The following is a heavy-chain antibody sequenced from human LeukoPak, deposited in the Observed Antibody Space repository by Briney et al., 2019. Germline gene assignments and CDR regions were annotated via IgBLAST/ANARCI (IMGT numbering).Heavy chain of an antibody. D-gene: IGHD6-19*01. CDR1: GFTVSSNY. V-gene: IGHV3-66*01. CDR2: IYSGGST. CDR3: ARSLGYSSGWYFDY. Sequence: GGSLRLSCAASGFTVSSNYMSWVRQAPGKGLEWVSVIYSGGSTYYADSVEGRFTISRDNSKNTLYLQMNSLRAEDTAVYYCARSLGYSSGWYFDYWGQGTLVTVSS. J-gene: IGHJ4*02.